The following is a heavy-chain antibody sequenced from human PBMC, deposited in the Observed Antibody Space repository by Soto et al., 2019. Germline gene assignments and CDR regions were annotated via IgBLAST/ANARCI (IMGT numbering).Heavy chain of an antibody. Sequence: ASVNVSFKFSGYTLTELSMHWGRQAPGKGLEWMGGFDPEDGETIYAQKFQGRVAMTEDTSTDTAYMELSSLRSEDTAVYYCATVSVAGTGFDYWGQGTLVTVSS. D-gene: IGHD6-19*01. CDR2: FDPEDGET. J-gene: IGHJ4*02. CDR3: ATVSVAGTGFDY. V-gene: IGHV1-24*01. CDR1: GYTLTELS.